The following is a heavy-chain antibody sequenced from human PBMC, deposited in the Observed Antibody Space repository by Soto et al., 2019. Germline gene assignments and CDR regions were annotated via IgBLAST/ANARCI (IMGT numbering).Heavy chain of an antibody. CDR2: IIPIFGTA. Sequence: GASVKVSCKASGGTFSSYAISWVRQAPGQGLEWMGGIIPIFGTANYAQKFQGRVTITADKSTSTAYMELSSLRSEDTAVYYCARVSGYSYGLLDYWGQGTLVTVSS. J-gene: IGHJ4*02. D-gene: IGHD5-18*01. V-gene: IGHV1-69*06. CDR3: ARVSGYSYGLLDY. CDR1: GGTFSSYA.